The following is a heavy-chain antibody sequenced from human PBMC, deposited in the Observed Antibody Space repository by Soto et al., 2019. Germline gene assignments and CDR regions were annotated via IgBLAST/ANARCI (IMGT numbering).Heavy chain of an antibody. Sequence: EVQLLESGGGLVQPGGSLRLSCAASGFTFSSYAMSWVRQAPGKGLEWVSAISGSGGSTYYADSVKGRFTISRDNSKNTLYMQMNSLRAEDTAVYYCAKDLPRTAAPYYYYGMDVWGHGTTVTVSS. J-gene: IGHJ6*02. CDR3: AKDLPRTAAPYYYYGMDV. CDR2: ISGSGGST. D-gene: IGHD6-13*01. CDR1: GFTFSSYA. V-gene: IGHV3-23*01.